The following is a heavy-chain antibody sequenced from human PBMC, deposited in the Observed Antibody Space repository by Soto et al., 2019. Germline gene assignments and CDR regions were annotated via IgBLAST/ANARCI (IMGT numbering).Heavy chain of an antibody. CDR3: AIARVADSSLDH. CDR1: GFTFSNNA. J-gene: IGHJ4*01. V-gene: IGHV3-30*01. D-gene: IGHD3-3*01. Sequence: LRLSCVGSGFTFSNNAMHWFRQAPAKGLGWVAFISYDSSEIFYADSVKGRFTISRDNPENTLFLHMNSPRADDTDVYYCAIARVADSSLDHWGQGILVTVSS. CDR2: ISYDSSEI.